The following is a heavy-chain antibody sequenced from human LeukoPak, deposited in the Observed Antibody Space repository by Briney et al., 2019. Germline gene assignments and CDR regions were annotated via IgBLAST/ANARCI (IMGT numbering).Heavy chain of an antibody. J-gene: IGHJ6*03. CDR2: IGAYNGNT. V-gene: IGHV1-18*01. CDR3: ARDRTTGTTQRVFYYYYYMDV. D-gene: IGHD1-1*01. CDR1: GYTFTSCG. Sequence: ASVKVSCKASGYTFTSCGISWVRQAPGQGLEWMGWIGAYNGNTNYAQKLQGRVTMTTDTSTSTAYMELRSLRSDDTAVYYCARDRTTGTTQRVFYYYYYMDVWGKGTTVTVSS.